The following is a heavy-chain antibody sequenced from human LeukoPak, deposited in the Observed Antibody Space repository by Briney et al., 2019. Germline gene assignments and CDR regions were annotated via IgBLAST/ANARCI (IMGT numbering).Heavy chain of an antibody. J-gene: IGHJ3*02. CDR3: AREYSSSSGRAFDI. CDR1: GFTFTTYT. V-gene: IGHV3-48*01. Sequence: GGSLRLSCAASGFTFTTYTMNWIRQAPGKGLEWVSYISSSSTAIYYADSVKGRFTISRDNAKNSLSLQMNSLRAEDTAVYYCAREYSSSSGRAFDIWGQGTMVTVSS. CDR2: ISSSSTAI. D-gene: IGHD6-6*01.